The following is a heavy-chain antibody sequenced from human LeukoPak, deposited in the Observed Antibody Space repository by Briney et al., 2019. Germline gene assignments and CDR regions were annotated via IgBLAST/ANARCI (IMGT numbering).Heavy chain of an antibody. D-gene: IGHD3-10*01. CDR3: ARDGGVLRFGELFGWFDP. Sequence: ASVKVSCKASGYTFTSYYMHWVRQAPGQGLEWMGIINPSGGSTSYAQKFQGRVTMTRDTSTSTVYMELSSLRSEDTAVYYCARDGGVLRFGELFGWFDPWGQGTLVTVSS. V-gene: IGHV1-46*01. J-gene: IGHJ5*02. CDR1: GYTFTSYY. CDR2: INPSGGST.